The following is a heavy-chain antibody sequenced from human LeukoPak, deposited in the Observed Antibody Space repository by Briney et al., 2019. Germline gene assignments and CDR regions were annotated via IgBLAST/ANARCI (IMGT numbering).Heavy chain of an antibody. J-gene: IGHJ4*02. CDR2: ISPSGDIT. Sequence: GESLKISCRGSGYSFTSYWIAWVRQMPGKGLEWVSGISPSGDITYYADSVKGRFTISRDNSKNTLYLEVISLTAEDTAVYYCAKDDAWLRFGEWSQGTLVTVSS. V-gene: IGHV3-23*01. CDR1: GYSFTSYW. CDR3: AKDDAWLRFGE. D-gene: IGHD3-10*01.